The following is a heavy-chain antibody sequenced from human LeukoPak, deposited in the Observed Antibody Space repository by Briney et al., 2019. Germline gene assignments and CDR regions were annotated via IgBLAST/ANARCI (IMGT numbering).Heavy chain of an antibody. D-gene: IGHD3-10*01. J-gene: IGHJ6*02. Sequence: QPSETLSLTCAVSGGSISSGGYSWSWIRQPPGKGLEWIGYIYHSGSIYYNPSLKSRVTISVDRSKNQFSLKLSSVTAADTAVYYCARGAVRGVRPYYYYYGMDVWGQGTTVTVSS. CDR2: IYHSGSI. CDR3: ARGAVRGVRPYYYYYGMDV. V-gene: IGHV4-30-2*01. CDR1: GGSISSGGYS.